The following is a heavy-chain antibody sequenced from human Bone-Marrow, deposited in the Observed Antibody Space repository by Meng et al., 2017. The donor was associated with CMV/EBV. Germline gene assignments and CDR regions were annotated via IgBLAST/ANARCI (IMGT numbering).Heavy chain of an antibody. V-gene: IGHV3-7*01. Sequence: GGSLRLSCAASGSIFSNYWSNWVRQGPGKGLEWVANINKEGSEKNYVGSLKGRFTISRNNAKNPLYLQMDSLTAEDTAVYYCARVDQLGTYGYSTVDYWGQGTLVTVSS. CDR3: ARVDQLGTYGYSTVDY. CDR2: INKEGSEK. D-gene: IGHD5-24*01. CDR1: GSIFSNYW. J-gene: IGHJ4*02.